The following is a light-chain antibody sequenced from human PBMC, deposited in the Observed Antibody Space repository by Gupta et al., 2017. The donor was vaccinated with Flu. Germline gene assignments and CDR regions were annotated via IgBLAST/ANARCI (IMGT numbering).Light chain of an antibody. J-gene: IGKJ2*01. CDR3: QHYDNLPHT. Sequence: PSSLSASVGDRVTITCQASQDINKYLNWYQQKKGKAPKLLIYDVSKLEGGVPSRFSGSGSGTHFTLTITSLQPEDIAIYYCQHYDNLPHTFGQGTKLEIK. V-gene: IGKV1-33*01. CDR1: QDINKY. CDR2: DVS.